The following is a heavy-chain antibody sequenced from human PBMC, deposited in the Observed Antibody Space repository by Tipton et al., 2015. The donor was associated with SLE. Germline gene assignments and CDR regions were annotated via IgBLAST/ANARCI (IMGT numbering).Heavy chain of an antibody. J-gene: IGHJ4*02. CDR3: ARGGVGGYDYFDH. Sequence: TLSLTCTVSGVSIRTPTYYWGWIRQPPGKGLEWIGTISHSGNTYSHTSLESRVTISVDTSKNHFSLKLSSVTAADTAVYYCARGGVGGYDYFDHWGQGTLVTVSS. CDR2: ISHSGNT. CDR1: GVSIRTPTYY. V-gene: IGHV4-39*07. D-gene: IGHD5-12*01.